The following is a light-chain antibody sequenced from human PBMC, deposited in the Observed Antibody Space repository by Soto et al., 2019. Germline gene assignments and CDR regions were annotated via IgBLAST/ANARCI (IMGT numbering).Light chain of an antibody. CDR1: SSDIDTYNY. V-gene: IGLV2-14*01. CDR3: SSYTSSTDYV. J-gene: IGLJ1*01. CDR2: VVT. Sequence: QSVLTQPASVSGSPGQSITISCTGTSSDIDTYNYVSWYQQHPGKAPKLIIYVVTNRPSGVSNRFSGSKSGDTASLTISGLRAEDEADYYCSSYTSSTDYVFGTGTKLTVL.